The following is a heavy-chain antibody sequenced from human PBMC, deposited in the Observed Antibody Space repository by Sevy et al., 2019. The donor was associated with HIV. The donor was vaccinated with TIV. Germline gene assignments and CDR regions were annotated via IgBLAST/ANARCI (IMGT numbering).Heavy chain of an antibody. CDR2: ISYDGSNK. Sequence: GGSLRLSCAASGFTFSSYGMHWVRQAPGKGLEWVAVISYDGSNKYYADSVKGGFTISGDNSKNTLYLQMNSLRAEGTAAYYSAKYLKYSGSYSIYCYYGMDVWGQGTTVTVSS. V-gene: IGHV3-30*18. D-gene: IGHD1-26*01. CDR3: AKYLKYSGSYSIYCYYGMDV. J-gene: IGHJ6*02. CDR1: GFTFSSYG.